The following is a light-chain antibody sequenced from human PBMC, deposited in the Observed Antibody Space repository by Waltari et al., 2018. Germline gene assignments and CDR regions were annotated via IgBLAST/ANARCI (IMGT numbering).Light chain of an antibody. CDR2: ATS. V-gene: IGKV1-39*01. Sequence: DIQMTQSPSSLSASVGDRVTITCRASQSISSYLNWYQQKPGKAPKLLIYATSTLQSGVPSRFSDSGSGRAFTLIISSLQPEDFASYYCQESYSNTRTFGQGTKVEIK. J-gene: IGKJ1*01. CDR3: QESYSNTRT. CDR1: QSISSY.